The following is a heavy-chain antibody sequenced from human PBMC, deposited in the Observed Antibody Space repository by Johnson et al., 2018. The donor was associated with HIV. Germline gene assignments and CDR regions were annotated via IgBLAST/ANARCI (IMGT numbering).Heavy chain of an antibody. D-gene: IGHD1-1*01. V-gene: IGHV3-71*04. J-gene: IGHJ3*02. Sequence: QLVESGGGLVQPGGSLRLSCAASGFTVSSNYMSWFRQAPGKGLEWVGFLRSKAYCGTTEYAASVRGRFTISRDDSKGIAYLQMDSLKTEDTAVYYCAKGSPGTPAFDIWGQGTMVTVSS. CDR1: GFTVSSNY. CDR2: LRSKAYCGTT. CDR3: AKGSPGTPAFDI.